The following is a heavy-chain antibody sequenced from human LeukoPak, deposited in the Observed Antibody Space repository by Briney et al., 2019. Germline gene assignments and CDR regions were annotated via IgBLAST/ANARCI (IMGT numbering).Heavy chain of an antibody. J-gene: IGHJ4*02. D-gene: IGHD5-18*01. CDR3: ARSRVDTAMALDY. CDR1: GGTFSSYA. V-gene: IGHV1-69*04. Sequence: SVKVSCKASGGTFSSYAISWVRQAPGQGLEWMGRIIPILGIANYAQKFQGRVTITADKSTSTAYMGLSSLRSEDTAVYYCARSRVDTAMALDYWGQGTLVTVSS. CDR2: IIPILGIA.